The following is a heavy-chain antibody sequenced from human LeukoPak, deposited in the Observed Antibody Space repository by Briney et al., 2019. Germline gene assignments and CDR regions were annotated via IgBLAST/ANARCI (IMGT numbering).Heavy chain of an antibody. D-gene: IGHD5-24*01. CDR3: AKQKDGYNRAFDY. CDR2: INPNSGGT. V-gene: IGHV1-2*02. Sequence: ASVKVSCKASGYTFTGYYMHWVRQAPGQGLEWMGWINPNSGGTNYAQKFQGRVTMTRDTSISTAYMELSRLRSDDTAVYYCAKQKDGYNRAFDYWGQGTLVSVSS. CDR1: GYTFTGYY. J-gene: IGHJ4*02.